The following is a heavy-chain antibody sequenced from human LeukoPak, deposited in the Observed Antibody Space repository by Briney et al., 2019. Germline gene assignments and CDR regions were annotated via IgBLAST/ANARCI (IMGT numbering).Heavy chain of an antibody. V-gene: IGHV1-24*01. J-gene: IGHJ5*01. Sequence: ASVKVSCKVSGYSLSELSTHWVRQAPGQGLEWMGGFDPGDDETIYAQKFQGRVTMTEDTSTDTAYLELSSLRSEDTVVYFCATEKDLLLDSWGQGTPVTVSS. CDR1: GYSLSELS. CDR3: ATEKDLLLDS. D-gene: IGHD1-26*01. CDR2: FDPGDDET.